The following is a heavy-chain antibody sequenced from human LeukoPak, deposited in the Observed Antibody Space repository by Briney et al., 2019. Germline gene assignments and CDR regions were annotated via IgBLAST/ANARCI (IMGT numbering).Heavy chain of an antibody. J-gene: IGHJ3*02. D-gene: IGHD3-22*01. CDR1: AGSISSYY. CDR3: ARDTYYYDSSGYSAFDI. V-gene: IGHV4-4*07. Sequence: SETLSLTWTFSAGSISSYYWSWIRRPAGKGLEWIGRIHTSGSTNYNPSLKSRVTVSVDTSKNQFSLKLSSVAAADTAVYYCARDTYYYDSSGYSAFDIWGQGTMVTVSS. CDR2: IHTSGST.